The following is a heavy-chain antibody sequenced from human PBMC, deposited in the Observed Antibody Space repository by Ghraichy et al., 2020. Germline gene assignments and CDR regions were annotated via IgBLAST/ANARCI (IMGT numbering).Heavy chain of an antibody. CDR3: ARDQAGDKKSWDY. D-gene: IGHD7-27*01. CDR1: GYTFTDYY. Sequence: ASVKVSCKASGYTFTDYYIHWLRQAPGQGLEWMGWINSNSGGTNYAQKFQGWVTMTRDTSISTLYKELGRLRSDDTAVYYCARDQAGDKKSWDYWGQGTLVSVSS. CDR2: INSNSGGT. V-gene: IGHV1-2*04. J-gene: IGHJ4*02.